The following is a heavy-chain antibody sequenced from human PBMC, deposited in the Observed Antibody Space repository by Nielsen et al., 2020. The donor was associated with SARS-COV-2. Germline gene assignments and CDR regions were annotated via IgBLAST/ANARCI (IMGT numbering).Heavy chain of an antibody. Sequence: SGPTPVKPTQTLTLTCTFSGFSLTTSGVGVGWIRQPPGKALEWLALIYWDDYTRYSPSLRTRLTITKDASKNEAVLTMTNMDPVDTATYFCVYTSDSSGWYDYYYGMNVWGQGTTVTVSS. CDR3: VYTSDSSGWYDYYYGMNV. V-gene: IGHV2-5*02. D-gene: IGHD6-19*01. CDR1: GFSLTTSGVG. J-gene: IGHJ6*02. CDR2: IYWDDYT.